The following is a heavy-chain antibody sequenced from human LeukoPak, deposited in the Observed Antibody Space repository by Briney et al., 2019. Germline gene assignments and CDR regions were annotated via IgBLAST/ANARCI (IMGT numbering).Heavy chain of an antibody. V-gene: IGHV1-46*01. D-gene: IGHD3-10*01. CDR3: ARGLRQDYGSGTDAFDI. Sequence: ASVKVSCKASGYTFTSYYMHWVRQAPGQGLEWMGIINPSGGSTSYAQKFQGRVTMTRDTSTSTVYMELSSLRSEDTAVYYCARGLRQDYGSGTDAFDIWGQGTMVTVSS. CDR1: GYTFTSYY. CDR2: INPSGGST. J-gene: IGHJ3*02.